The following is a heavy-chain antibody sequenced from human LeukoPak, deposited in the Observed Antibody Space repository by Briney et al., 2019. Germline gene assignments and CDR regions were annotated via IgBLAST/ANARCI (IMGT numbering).Heavy chain of an antibody. J-gene: IGHJ1*01. Sequence: GGSLRLSCAASGFTFSSYSMNWVRQAPGKGLEWVSSISSSSSYIYYADSVKGRFTISRDNSKNTLYLQMNSLRAEDTAVYYCAKRSTVTTQYFQHWGQGTLVTVSS. D-gene: IGHD4-17*01. CDR2: ISSSSSYI. CDR3: AKRSTVTTQYFQH. V-gene: IGHV3-21*04. CDR1: GFTFSSYS.